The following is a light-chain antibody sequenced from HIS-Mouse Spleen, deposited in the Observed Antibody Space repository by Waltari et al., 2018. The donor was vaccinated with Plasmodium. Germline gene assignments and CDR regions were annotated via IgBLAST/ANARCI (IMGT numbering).Light chain of an antibody. CDR1: SSHIGSNT. V-gene: IGLV1-44*01. CDR2: SNN. CDR3: AAWDDSLNGWV. Sequence: QSVLTQPPSASGTPGQRVTIPFSGSSSHIGSNTRNWYQQRPGTAPKLLIYSNNQRPSGVPDRCSGSKSGTSASLAISGLQSEDEADYYCAAWDDSLNGWVFDGGTKLTVL. J-gene: IGLJ3*02.